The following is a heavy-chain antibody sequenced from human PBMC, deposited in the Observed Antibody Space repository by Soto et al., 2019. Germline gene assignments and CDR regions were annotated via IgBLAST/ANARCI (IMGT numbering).Heavy chain of an antibody. J-gene: IGHJ3*02. Sequence: QLHLVQSGAVVKKPGASVTVSCSASGYPVTAYYMHWVRQAPGRGLEWMGGINPATGAAKYTQTFPGKVPLDRDPAQGTSFQGPGRPDTEDPALLFLAGGGGVGVAGSAAFDMWGQGTVVTVSS. D-gene: IGHD3-3*01. CDR2: INPATGAA. V-gene: IGHV1-2*01. CDR3: AGGGGVGVAGSAAFDM. CDR1: GYPVTAYY.